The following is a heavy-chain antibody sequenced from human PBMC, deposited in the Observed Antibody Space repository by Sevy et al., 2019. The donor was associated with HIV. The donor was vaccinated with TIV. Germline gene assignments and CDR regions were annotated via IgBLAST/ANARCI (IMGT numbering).Heavy chain of an antibody. Sequence: ALVKVSCKASGYTFTSYDINWVRQATGQGLEWMGWMNPNSGNTGYAQKFQGRVTMTRNTSISTAYMELSSLRSEDTAVYYCARHPVTAGYYYGMDVWGQGTTVTVSS. D-gene: IGHD4-4*01. V-gene: IGHV1-8*01. J-gene: IGHJ6*02. CDR2: MNPNSGNT. CDR3: ARHPVTAGYYYGMDV. CDR1: GYTFTSYD.